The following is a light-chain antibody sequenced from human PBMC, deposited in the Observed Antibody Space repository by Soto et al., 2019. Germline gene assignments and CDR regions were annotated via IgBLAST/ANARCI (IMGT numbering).Light chain of an antibody. J-gene: IGKJ5*01. CDR1: QSVGTY. CDR3: QQRSNWPPIT. CDR2: DAS. V-gene: IGKV3-11*01. Sequence: EIVLTQSPATLSLSPGERATLSCRASQSVGTYLAWYQQKPGQPPRLLLYDASNRATGIPARFSGSGSGTDFTLTISSLEPADVAIYYCQQRSNWPPITFGQGTRLEIK.